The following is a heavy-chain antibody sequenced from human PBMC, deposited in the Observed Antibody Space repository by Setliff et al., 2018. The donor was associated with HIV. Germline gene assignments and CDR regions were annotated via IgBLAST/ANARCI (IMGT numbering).Heavy chain of an antibody. D-gene: IGHD2-8*01. Sequence: GGSLRLSCAASGFTFSTNAMNWVRQAPGKGLEWVSGISAGGGSTYYADSVKGRFTISRDNSKNTLYMQMNNLRAEDTAVYYCAKGQLPYCTNGVCYAIGYWGQGTLVTVSS. CDR1: GFTFSTNA. CDR3: AKGQLPYCTNGVCYAIGY. J-gene: IGHJ4*02. V-gene: IGHV3-23*01. CDR2: ISAGGGST.